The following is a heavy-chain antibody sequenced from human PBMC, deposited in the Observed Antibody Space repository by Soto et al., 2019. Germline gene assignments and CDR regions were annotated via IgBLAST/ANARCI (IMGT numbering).Heavy chain of an antibody. CDR3: ATGQLLWFGIDY. J-gene: IGHJ4*02. D-gene: IGHD3-10*01. Sequence: ASVKGSCKVSGXTLTELSMHWVRQAPGKGIEWMGGFDPEDGETIYAQKFQGRVTMTEDTSTDTAYMELSSLRSEDTAVYYCATGQLLWFGIDYWGQGTLVTVSS. CDR1: GXTLTELS. V-gene: IGHV1-24*01. CDR2: FDPEDGET.